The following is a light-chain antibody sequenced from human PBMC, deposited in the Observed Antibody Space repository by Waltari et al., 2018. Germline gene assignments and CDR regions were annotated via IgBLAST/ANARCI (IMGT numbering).Light chain of an antibody. J-gene: IGLJ1*01. V-gene: IGLV2-14*01. CDR2: DVS. CDR3: SSYTSSSIF. Sequence: QSALTQPASVSGSPGQSITISCTGTSSDVGGYNYVSWYQQHPGKAPKLMIYDVSKRPSVVSNRFSGSKSGNTASLTISGLQAEDEADYYCSSYTSSSIFFGTGTKVTVL. CDR1: SSDVGGYNY.